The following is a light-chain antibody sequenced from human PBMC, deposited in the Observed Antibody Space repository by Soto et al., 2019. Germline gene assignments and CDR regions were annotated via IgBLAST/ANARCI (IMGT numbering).Light chain of an antibody. J-gene: IGLJ3*02. CDR2: DDR. Sequence: SYELTQPPSVSVAPGQTAMITCGGIDIGSKTVHWYQQRPGQAPVLVVFDDRYRPSGIPERFSGSNSGSTATLTIGRVEAGDEADYYCQVWDRNNNDVLFGGGAKVTVL. CDR1: DIGSKT. V-gene: IGLV3-21*02. CDR3: QVWDRNNNDVL.